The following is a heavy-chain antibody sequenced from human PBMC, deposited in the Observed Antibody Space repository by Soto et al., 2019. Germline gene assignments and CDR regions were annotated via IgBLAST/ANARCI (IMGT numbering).Heavy chain of an antibody. J-gene: IGHJ4*02. D-gene: IGHD3-22*01. CDR1: GYTFTSYG. V-gene: IGHV1-18*01. CDR2: ISAYNGNT. Sequence: QVQLVQSGAEVKKPGASVKVSCKASGYTFTSYGISWVRQAPGQGLEWMGWISAYNGNTNYAQKLQGRVTMTTDTSTSTAYMELRSLRSDDTAVYYCARVGRVTYYYDSSGYYYFDYWGQGTLVTVSS. CDR3: ARVGRVTYYYDSSGYYYFDY.